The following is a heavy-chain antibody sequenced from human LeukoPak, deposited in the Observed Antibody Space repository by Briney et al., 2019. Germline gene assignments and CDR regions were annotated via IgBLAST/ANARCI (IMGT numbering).Heavy chain of an antibody. CDR1: GYSFTSYW. D-gene: IGHD2-2*01. V-gene: IGHV5-51*01. CDR2: IYPGDSDT. J-gene: IGHJ1*01. Sequence: GESLKISCKGSGYSFTSYWIGWVRQMPGKGLEWMGIIYPGDSDTRYSPSFQGQVTISADKSISTAYLQWSSLKASDTAMYYCARFGEEYQLLAYFQHWGQGTLVTVSS. CDR3: ARFGEEYQLLAYFQH.